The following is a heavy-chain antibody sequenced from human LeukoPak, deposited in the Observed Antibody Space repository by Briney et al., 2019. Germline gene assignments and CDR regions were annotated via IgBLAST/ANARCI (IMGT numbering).Heavy chain of an antibody. CDR2: INPNSGGT. CDR3: ARNIWFGESTDAFDI. J-gene: IGHJ3*02. D-gene: IGHD3-10*01. Sequence: ASVKVSCKASGYTFTGYYMHWVRQAPGQGLEWMGWINPNSGGTNYAQKFQGRVTMTRDKSIRTAYMELSRLTSDDTAVYYCARNIWFGESTDAFDIWGQGTMVTVSS. V-gene: IGHV1-2*02. CDR1: GYTFTGYY.